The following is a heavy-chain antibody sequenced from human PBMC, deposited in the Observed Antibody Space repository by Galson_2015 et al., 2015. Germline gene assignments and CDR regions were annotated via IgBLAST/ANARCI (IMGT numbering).Heavy chain of an antibody. CDR1: GFTFDDYN. V-gene: IGHV3-43*01. CDR2: ISWDGGST. J-gene: IGHJ4*02. Sequence: SLRLSCAASGFTFDDYNMHWVRQAPGKGLEWVSLISWDGGSTYYADSVKGRFTISRDNSKNSLYLQMNSLRTEDTALYYCAKDGDGYNYFDYWCQGTLITVSS. CDR3: AKDGDGYNYFDY. D-gene: IGHD5-24*01.